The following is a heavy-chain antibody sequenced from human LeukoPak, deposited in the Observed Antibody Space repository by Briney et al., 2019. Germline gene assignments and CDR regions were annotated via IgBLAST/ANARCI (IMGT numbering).Heavy chain of an antibody. CDR1: GFTFSTYG. D-gene: IGHD3-3*01. J-gene: IGHJ4*02. CDR3: AKDGFLRFLEWLLFDY. CDR2: IWYDGSDK. Sequence: GGSLRLSCEASGFTFSTYGMHWVRQAPGKGLEWVAFIWYDGSDKNYADSVKGRFTISRDNSKNTLYLQMSSLRAEDTAVYYCAKDGFLRFLEWLLFDYWGQGTLVTVSS. V-gene: IGHV3-30*02.